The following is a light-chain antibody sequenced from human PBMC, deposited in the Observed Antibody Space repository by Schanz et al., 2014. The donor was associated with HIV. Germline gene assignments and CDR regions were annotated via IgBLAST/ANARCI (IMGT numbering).Light chain of an antibody. CDR1: SSTFRSNA. J-gene: IGLJ3*02. CDR3: ATWDDSLNVWV. V-gene: IGLV1-44*01. Sequence: QSVLTQPPSASGTPGQRVTISCSGSSSTFRSNAVNWYQQLPGTAPKLLIYNTYHRPSGVPDRFSGSKSGTSASLAISGLQSEDEADYYCATWDDSLNVWVFGGGTKLTVL. CDR2: NTY.